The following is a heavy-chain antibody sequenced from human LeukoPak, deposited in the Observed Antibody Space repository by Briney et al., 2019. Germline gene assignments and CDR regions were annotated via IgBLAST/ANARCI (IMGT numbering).Heavy chain of an antibody. CDR3: AKEDPKYYYYGMDV. CDR2: ISGSGGST. J-gene: IGHJ6*02. CDR1: GFTFSTYA. V-gene: IGHV3-23*01. Sequence: PGGSLRLSCTASGFTFSTYAVSWVRQAPGKGLKWVSAISGSGGSTFYADSVKGRFTISRDTSKNTLYLQMNSLRAEDTAVYYCAKEDPKYYYYGMDVWGQGTTVTVSS.